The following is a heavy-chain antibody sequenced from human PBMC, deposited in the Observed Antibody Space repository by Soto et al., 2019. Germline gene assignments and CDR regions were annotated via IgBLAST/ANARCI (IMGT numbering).Heavy chain of an antibody. CDR2: IIPIFGTA. V-gene: IGHV1-69*13. CDR1: GGTFSSYA. Sequence: SVKVSCKASGGTFSSYAISWVRQAPGQGLEWMGGIIPIFGTANYAQKFQGRVTITADESTSTAYMELSSLRSEDTAVYYCARDLAVAGTHASAWGQGTLVTVSS. D-gene: IGHD6-19*01. J-gene: IGHJ5*02. CDR3: ARDLAVAGTHASA.